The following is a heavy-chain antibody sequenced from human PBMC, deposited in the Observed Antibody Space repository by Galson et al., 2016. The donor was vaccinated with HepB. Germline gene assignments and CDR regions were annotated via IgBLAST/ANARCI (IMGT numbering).Heavy chain of an antibody. D-gene: IGHD5-18*01. CDR1: GGTFSNYA. CDR2: ISPISETA. CDR3: ASPMTWDSAVVADAFDV. J-gene: IGHJ3*01. V-gene: IGHV1-69*06. Sequence: SVKVSCKASGGTFSNYALSWVRQAPRQGLEWLGGISPISETADYPQKFQGRVTITADKSTATVYMELRSLRSEDTAVYYCASPMTWDSAVVADAFDVWGQGIVVTVSS.